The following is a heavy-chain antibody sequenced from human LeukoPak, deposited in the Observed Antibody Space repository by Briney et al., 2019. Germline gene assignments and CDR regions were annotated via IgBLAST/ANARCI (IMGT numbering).Heavy chain of an antibody. CDR3: ARAMHYYGSGSFYFDN. CDR1: GGSITSHY. J-gene: IGHJ4*02. V-gene: IGHV4-4*07. CDR2: IYTTGST. Sequence: SETLSLTCTVSGGSITSHYWSWIRQPAGKGVEWIGRIYTTGSTNYNPSLKSRVTMSVDTSKNQFSLKLSSVTAADTAVYYCARAMHYYGSGSFYFDNWGQGTLVTVSS. D-gene: IGHD3-10*01.